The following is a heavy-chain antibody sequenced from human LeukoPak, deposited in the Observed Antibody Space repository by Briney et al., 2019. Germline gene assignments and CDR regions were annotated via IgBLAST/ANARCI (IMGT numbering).Heavy chain of an antibody. CDR2: IWNAGTNT. CDR3: AGDTPPGGDYYFDY. CDR1: GFSFSTYG. J-gene: IGHJ4*02. D-gene: IGHD3-16*01. Sequence: GSLRLSCAASGFSFSTYGMHWVRQAPGKGLEWVALIWNAGTNTYYADSVKGRFTISRDNSKNTLYLQMNSLRAEDTAVYYCAGDTPPGGDYYFDYWGQGTLVIVSS. V-gene: IGHV3-33*01.